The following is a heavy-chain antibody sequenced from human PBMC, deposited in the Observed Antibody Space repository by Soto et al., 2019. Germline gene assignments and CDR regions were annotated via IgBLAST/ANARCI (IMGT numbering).Heavy chain of an antibody. CDR2: IRSKANSYAT. CDR1: GFTFSGSA. D-gene: IGHD2-8*01. J-gene: IGHJ4*02. CDR3: LDALRDY. V-gene: IGHV3-73*02. Sequence: EVQLVESGGGLVQPGGSLKLSCAASGFTFSGSAMHWVRQASGKGLEWVGRIRSKANSYATAYAASVKGRFTISRDDSENTAYLQMDSLKTEDTAVYYCLDALRDYWGKGTLVTVSS.